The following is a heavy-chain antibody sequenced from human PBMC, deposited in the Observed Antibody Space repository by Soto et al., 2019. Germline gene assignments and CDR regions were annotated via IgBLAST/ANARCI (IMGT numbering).Heavy chain of an antibody. J-gene: IGHJ4*02. V-gene: IGHV4-61*01. CDR2: IYYSGST. D-gene: IGHD2-15*01. CDR1: GGSVSSGSYY. Sequence: PSETLSLTCTVSGGSVSSGSYYWSWIRQPPGKGLEWIGYIYYSGSTNYNPSLKSRVTISVDTSKNQFSLKLSSVTAADTAVYYCARGVATEYPFSSYFDYWGQGTLVTVSS. CDR3: ARGVATEYPFSSYFDY.